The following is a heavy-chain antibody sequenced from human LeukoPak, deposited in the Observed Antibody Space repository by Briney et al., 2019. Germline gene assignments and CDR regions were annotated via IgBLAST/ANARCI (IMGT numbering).Heavy chain of an antibody. V-gene: IGHV1-46*01. D-gene: IGHD3-22*01. CDR1: GYTFTGYY. Sequence: GASVKVSCKASGYTFTGYYMHWMRQAPGQGLEWMGIINPSGGSTSYAQKFQGRVTMTRDTSTSTVYMELSSLRSEDTAVYYCARGPSRTYYYDSSGYRVFDYWGQGTLVTVSS. J-gene: IGHJ4*02. CDR3: ARGPSRTYYYDSSGYRVFDY. CDR2: INPSGGST.